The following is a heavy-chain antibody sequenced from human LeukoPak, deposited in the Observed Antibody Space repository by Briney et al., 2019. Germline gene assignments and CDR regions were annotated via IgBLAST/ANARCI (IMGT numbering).Heavy chain of an antibody. Sequence: PGGSLRLSCAASGFTFSSYWMSWVRQAPGKGLEWVANIKQDGSEKYYVDSVKGRFTISRDNAKNSLYLQMNSLRAEDTAVYYCARVRGSSSWYHPPNYFDYWGQGTLVTVSS. V-gene: IGHV3-7*01. CDR1: GFTFSSYW. CDR3: ARVRGSSSWYHPPNYFDY. J-gene: IGHJ4*02. D-gene: IGHD6-13*01. CDR2: IKQDGSEK.